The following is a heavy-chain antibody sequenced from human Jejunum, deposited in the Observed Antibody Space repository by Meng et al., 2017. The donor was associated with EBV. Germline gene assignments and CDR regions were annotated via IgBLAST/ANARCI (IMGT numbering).Heavy chain of an antibody. V-gene: IGHV4-34*02. CDR2: INHSGST. CDR1: RGSFSCYY. CDR3: ARVAFSYTTRSLDS. Sequence: QVQLRPWGVGLLKPSETLSRTFAVYRGSFSCYYWRWLRQHRGKGLEWIGEINHSGSTNYNPSLRSRVTISVETSKNQFSLRLNTETAADTAVYYCARVAFSYTTRSLDSWGQGTLVTVSS. D-gene: IGHD3-16*02. J-gene: IGHJ4*02.